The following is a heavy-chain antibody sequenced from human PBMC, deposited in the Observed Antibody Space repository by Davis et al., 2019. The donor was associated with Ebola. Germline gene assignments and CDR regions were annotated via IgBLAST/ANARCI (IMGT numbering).Heavy chain of an antibody. Sequence: GESLKISCKASGYSFTNYWIGWVRQMPGRGLEWMGIIYPGDSDTRYSPSFQGQVTISADKSISTAYLQWSSLKASDTAMYYCARHGIAARPRYYYYGMDVWGQGTTVTVSS. V-gene: IGHV5-51*01. CDR2: IYPGDSDT. CDR3: ARHGIAARPRYYYYGMDV. D-gene: IGHD6-6*01. CDR1: GYSFTNYW. J-gene: IGHJ6*02.